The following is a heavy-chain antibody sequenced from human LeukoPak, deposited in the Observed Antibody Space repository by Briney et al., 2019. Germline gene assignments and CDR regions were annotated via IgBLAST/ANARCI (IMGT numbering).Heavy chain of an antibody. CDR3: ARGGQYGDYWYFDL. CDR2: IYTRGST. J-gene: IGHJ2*01. CDR1: GGSISSYY. V-gene: IGHV4-4*07. D-gene: IGHD4-17*01. Sequence: SETQTLPCTVSGGSISSYYWSWTRKPAGKGLEWIGRIYTRGSTNYHPSLKRRVTMSVDTSKNQFSLKLSSVTAADTAVYYCARGGQYGDYWYFDLLGRGTLVTVSS.